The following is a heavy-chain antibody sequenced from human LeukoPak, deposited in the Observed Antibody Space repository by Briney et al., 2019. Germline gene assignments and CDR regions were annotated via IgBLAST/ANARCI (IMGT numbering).Heavy chain of an antibody. J-gene: IGHJ4*02. CDR3: ARATLVYYDSSGYYQT. CDR2: INHSGST. V-gene: IGHV4-34*01. Sequence: KPSETLSLTCAVYGGSSSGYYWSWIRQPPGKGLEWIGEINHSGSTNYNPSLKSRVTISVDTSKNQFSLKLSSVTAADTAVYYCARATLVYYDSSGYYQTWGQGTLVTVSS. D-gene: IGHD3-22*01. CDR1: GGSSSGYY.